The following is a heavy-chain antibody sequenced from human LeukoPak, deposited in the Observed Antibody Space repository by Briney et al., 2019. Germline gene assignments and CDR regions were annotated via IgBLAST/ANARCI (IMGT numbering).Heavy chain of an antibody. V-gene: IGHV3-48*03. CDR1: GFTFSSYE. Sequence: GGSLRLSCAASGFTFSSYEMNWVRQAPGKGLEWVSYISSSGSTIYYADSVKGRFTISRDNAENSLSLQMNSLRAEDTAVYYCARDSKYYDSSGYLRGGLDYWGQGTLVTVSS. D-gene: IGHD3-22*01. CDR2: ISSSGSTI. CDR3: ARDSKYYDSSGYLRGGLDY. J-gene: IGHJ4*02.